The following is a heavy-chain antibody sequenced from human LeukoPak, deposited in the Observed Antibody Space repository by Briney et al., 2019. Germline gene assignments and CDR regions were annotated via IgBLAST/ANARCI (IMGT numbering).Heavy chain of an antibody. CDR2: ISSSGSTI. CDR1: GFTFSDYY. V-gene: IGHV3-11*04. J-gene: IGHJ3*02. D-gene: IGHD6-13*01. Sequence: GGSLRLSCAASGFTFSDYYMSWIRQAPGKGLEWVSYISSSGSTIYYADSVKGRFTISRENAKNSLYLQMNSLRAEDTAVYYCARASVGSSWYLGAFDIWGQGTMVTVSS. CDR3: ARASVGSSWYLGAFDI.